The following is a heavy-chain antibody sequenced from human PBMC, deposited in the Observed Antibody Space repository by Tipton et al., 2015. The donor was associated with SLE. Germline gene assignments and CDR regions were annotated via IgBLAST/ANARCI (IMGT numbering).Heavy chain of an antibody. D-gene: IGHD2-2*01. CDR2: IDHGGST. Sequence: TLSLTCAVYGGSFSGYSWTWIRQMPGRGLEWIGEIDHGGSTNYNPSLKSRVAISVDKSRSLVSLRLNYVTAADTAVYYCATARAGCSRNSCYLDDLGPGTLVTVSS. CDR1: GGSFSGYS. J-gene: IGHJ4*02. CDR3: ATARAGCSRNSCYLDD. V-gene: IGHV4-34*01.